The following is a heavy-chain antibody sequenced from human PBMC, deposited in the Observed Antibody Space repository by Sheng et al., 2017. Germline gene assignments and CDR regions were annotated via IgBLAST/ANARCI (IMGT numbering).Heavy chain of an antibody. CDR3: ARDIQDYVWWFDP. Sequence: QVQLVQSGAEVKKPGSSVKVSCKASGGTFSSYTISWVRQAPGQGLEWMGRIIPILGIANYAQKFQGRVTITADKSTSTAYMELSSLRSEDTAVYYCARDIQDYVWWFDPWGQGTLVTVSS. CDR1: GGTFSSYT. J-gene: IGHJ5*02. V-gene: IGHV1-69*08. D-gene: IGHD4-17*01. CDR2: IIPILGIA.